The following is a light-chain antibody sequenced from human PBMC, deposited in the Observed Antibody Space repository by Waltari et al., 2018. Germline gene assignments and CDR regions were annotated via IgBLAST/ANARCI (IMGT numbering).Light chain of an antibody. Sequence: QSALTQPAPVSGSPGQSITISCTGTSSDAGNYNLVSWYQQYPGKAPKVMIYDDNRRPSWVSDRFSGSKSGNTASLTISGVQAEDEADYYCCSYAGSYTWVFGGGTKLTVL. CDR1: SSDAGNYNL. CDR2: DDN. J-gene: IGLJ3*02. V-gene: IGLV2-23*01. CDR3: CSYAGSYTWV.